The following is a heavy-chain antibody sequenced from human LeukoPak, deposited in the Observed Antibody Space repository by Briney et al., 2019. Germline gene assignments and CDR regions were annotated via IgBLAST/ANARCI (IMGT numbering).Heavy chain of an antibody. CDR1: GFTFSSYG. V-gene: IGHV3-30*19. CDR3: AREVPYYGSGSCFDY. D-gene: IGHD3-10*01. CDR2: ISYDGSNK. Sequence: HPGGSLRLSCAASGFTFSSYGMHWVRQAPGKGLEWVAVISYDGSNKYYADSVKGRFTISRDNSKNTLYLQMNSLRAEDTAVYYCAREVPYYGSGSCFDYWGQGTLVTVSS. J-gene: IGHJ4*02.